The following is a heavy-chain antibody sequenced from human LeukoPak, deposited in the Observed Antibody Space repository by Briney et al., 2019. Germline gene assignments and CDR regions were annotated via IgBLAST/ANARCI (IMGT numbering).Heavy chain of an antibody. V-gene: IGHV3-30-3*01. CDR3: ARDQRPWMDTAMGPGYYGMDV. CDR2: ISYDGSNK. D-gene: IGHD5-18*01. Sequence: PGRSLRLSCAASGFTFSSYAMHWVRQAPGKGLEWVAVISYDGSNKYYADSVKGRFTISRDNSKNTLYLQMNSLRAEDTAVYYCARDQRPWMDTAMGPGYYGMDVWGQGTTVTVSS. J-gene: IGHJ6*02. CDR1: GFTFSSYA.